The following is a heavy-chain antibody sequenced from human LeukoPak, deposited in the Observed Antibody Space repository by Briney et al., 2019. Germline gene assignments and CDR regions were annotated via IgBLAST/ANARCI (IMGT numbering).Heavy chain of an antibody. CDR2: INPSGGST. Sequence: RRASVKVSCKASGYTFTSYYMHWVRQAPGQGLEWMGIINPSGGSTSYAQKFQGRVTMTRDMSTSTVYMELSRLRSDDTAVYYCARDTGHIVVVTAIDVWGQGTLVTVSS. CDR1: GYTFTSYY. V-gene: IGHV1-46*01. J-gene: IGHJ4*02. CDR3: ARDTGHIVVVTAIDV. D-gene: IGHD2-21*02.